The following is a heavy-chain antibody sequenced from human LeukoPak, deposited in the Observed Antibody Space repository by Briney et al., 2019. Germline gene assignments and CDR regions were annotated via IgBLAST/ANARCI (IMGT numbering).Heavy chain of an antibody. CDR2: ITAGGDYT. CDR3: VKVKFEGSDYYPHGSSFDY. Sequence: GGSLRLSCAASGFTFSSYAMTWVRQAPGKGLEWVSTITAGGDYTYYADSVKGRFTISRDNSKNTLYLQMNSLRDEDTAVYYCVKVKFEGSDYYPHGSSFDYWGQGSLVTVSS. J-gene: IGHJ4*02. V-gene: IGHV3-23*01. D-gene: IGHD3-22*01. CDR1: GFTFSSYA.